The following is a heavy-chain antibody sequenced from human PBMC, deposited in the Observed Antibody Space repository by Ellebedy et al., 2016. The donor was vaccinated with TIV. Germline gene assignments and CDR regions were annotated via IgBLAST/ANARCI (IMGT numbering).Heavy chain of an antibody. CDR3: AKSPDFWSGMIDY. V-gene: IGHV3-23*01. J-gene: IGHJ4*02. Sequence: GESLKISCAASGFTFSSYAMSWVRQAPGKGLEWVSAISGSGGSTYYADSVKGRFTISRDNSKNTLYLQMNSLRAEDTAVYYCAKSPDFWSGMIDYWGQGTLVTVSS. CDR1: GFTFSSYA. D-gene: IGHD3-3*01. CDR2: ISGSGGST.